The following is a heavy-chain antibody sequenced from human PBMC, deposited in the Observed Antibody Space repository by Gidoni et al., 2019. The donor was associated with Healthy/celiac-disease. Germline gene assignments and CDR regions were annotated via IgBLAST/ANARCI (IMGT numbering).Heavy chain of an antibody. J-gene: IGHJ4*02. D-gene: IGHD1-26*01. CDR2: ISGGGAGR. CDR3: AKASGSYYNSVFGY. CDR1: GFTFSSYA. Sequence: EVQLLESGGGLVQPGGSLRLSCAASGFTFSSYALTWVRQAPGKGLGWVSTISGGGAGRYYADSVKGRFTISRDNSKNTLYLQMNSLRAEDTAVYYCAKASGSYYNSVFGYWGQGTLVSVAS. V-gene: IGHV3-23*01.